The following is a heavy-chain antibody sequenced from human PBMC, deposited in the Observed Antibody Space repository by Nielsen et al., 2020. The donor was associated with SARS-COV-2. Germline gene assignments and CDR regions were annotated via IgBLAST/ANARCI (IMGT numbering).Heavy chain of an antibody. CDR2: ISSSSSYT. V-gene: IGHV3-11*05. Sequence: GGSLRLSCAASGFTFSDYYMSWIRQAPGKGLEWVSYISSSSSYTNYADSVKGRFTISRDNAKNSLYLQMNSLRAEDTAVYYCARALNWYSSSVENWFDPWGQGTLVTVSS. CDR3: ARALNWYSSSVENWFDP. D-gene: IGHD6-6*01. CDR1: GFTFSDYY. J-gene: IGHJ5*02.